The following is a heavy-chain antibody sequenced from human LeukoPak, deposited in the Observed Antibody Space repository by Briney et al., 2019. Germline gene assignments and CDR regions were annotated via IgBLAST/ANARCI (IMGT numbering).Heavy chain of an antibody. V-gene: IGHV3-11*04. J-gene: IGHJ4*02. D-gene: IGHD2-15*01. CDR3: AIELGYCSGGSCYPTDY. Sequence: GGSLRLSCAASGFTFRDYYMSWIRQAPGKGLEWVSYISSSGSTIYYADSVKGRCTMSRDNAKNSLYLQMNSLRAEDTAVYYCAIELGYCSGGSCYPTDYWGQGTLVTVSS. CDR2: ISSSGSTI. CDR1: GFTFRDYY.